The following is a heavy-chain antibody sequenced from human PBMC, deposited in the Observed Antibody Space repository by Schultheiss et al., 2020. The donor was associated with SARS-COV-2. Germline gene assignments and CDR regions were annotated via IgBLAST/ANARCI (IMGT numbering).Heavy chain of an antibody. CDR3: ARGRARKGSGSYQSPHDAFDI. J-gene: IGHJ3*02. CDR2: ISGSGGST. V-gene: IGHV3-23*01. CDR1: GFTFSSYA. Sequence: GGSLRLSCSASGFTFSSYAMSWVRQAPGKGLEWVSAISGSGGSTYYADSVKGRFTISRDNYKNTLYLQMNSLRAEDTAVYYCARGRARKGSGSYQSPHDAFDIWGQGTMVTVSS. D-gene: IGHD3-10*01.